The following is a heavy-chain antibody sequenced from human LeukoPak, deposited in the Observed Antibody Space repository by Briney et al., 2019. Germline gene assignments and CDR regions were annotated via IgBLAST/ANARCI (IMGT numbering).Heavy chain of an antibody. Sequence: SETLSLTCAVSGGSISSSNWWSWVRQPPGKGLEWIGEIYHSGSTYYNPSLKSRVTISVDTSKNQFSLKLSSVTAADTAVYYCARRLAYCGGDCYSAGRSGYWYSDLWGRGTLVTVSS. CDR3: ARRLAYCGGDCYSAGRSGYWYSDL. J-gene: IGHJ2*01. CDR2: IYHSGST. CDR1: GGSISSSNW. V-gene: IGHV4-4*02. D-gene: IGHD2-21*02.